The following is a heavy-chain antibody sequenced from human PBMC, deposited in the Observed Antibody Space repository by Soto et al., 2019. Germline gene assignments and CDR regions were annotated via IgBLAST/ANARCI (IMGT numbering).Heavy chain of an antibody. CDR2: IIPIFGTA. CDR3: ARERYDILTGQTYYYYYGMDV. D-gene: IGHD3-9*01. V-gene: IGHV1-69*13. Sequence: ASVKVSCKASGGTFSSYAISWVRQAPGQGLEWMGGIIPIFGTANYAQKFQGRVTITADESTSTAYMELSSLRSEDTAVYYCARERYDILTGQTYYYYYGMDVWGQGTTVTVSS. J-gene: IGHJ6*02. CDR1: GGTFSSYA.